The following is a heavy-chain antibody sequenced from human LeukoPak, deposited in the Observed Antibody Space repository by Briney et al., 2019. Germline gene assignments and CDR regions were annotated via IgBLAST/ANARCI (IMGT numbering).Heavy chain of an antibody. D-gene: IGHD3-9*01. V-gene: IGHV4-34*01. CDR2: IYHSGST. Sequence: KASETLSLTCAVYGGSFSGYYWSWIRQPPGKGLEWIGEIYHSGSTNYNPSLKSRVTISVDTSKNQFSLKLSSVTAADTAAYYCARDHRSIQYYDILTGYYRDDAFDIWGQGTMVTVSS. CDR3: ARDHRSIQYYDILTGYYRDDAFDI. CDR1: GGSFSGYY. J-gene: IGHJ3*02.